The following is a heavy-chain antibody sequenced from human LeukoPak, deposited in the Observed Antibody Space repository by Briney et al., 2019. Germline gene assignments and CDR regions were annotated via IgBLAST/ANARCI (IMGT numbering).Heavy chain of an antibody. Sequence: GGSLRLSCAASGFTFSSYAMSWVRQAPGKGLEWVAVISYDGSNKYYADSVKGRFTISRDNSKNTLYLQMNSLRAEDTAVYYCARESAMGRGAFDIWGQGTMVTVSS. V-gene: IGHV3-30*04. CDR3: ARESAMGRGAFDI. D-gene: IGHD3-10*01. J-gene: IGHJ3*02. CDR2: ISYDGSNK. CDR1: GFTFSSYA.